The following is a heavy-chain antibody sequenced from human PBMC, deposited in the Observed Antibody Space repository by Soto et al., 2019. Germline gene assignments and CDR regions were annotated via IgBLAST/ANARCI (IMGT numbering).Heavy chain of an antibody. V-gene: IGHV3-30*18. J-gene: IGHJ4*01. CDR2: ILYDGSKE. D-gene: IGHD2-21*01. CDR1: GFSFSTHV. CDR3: FKGLALMADN. Sequence: VGSLRLSCIDSGFSFSTHVMDWVRQAPGKGLEWVARILYDGSKEYYADSVKGRFTISRDNSKNTLFLQMDSLRVEDTAVYYCFKGLALMADNCGHGSPVTVSS.